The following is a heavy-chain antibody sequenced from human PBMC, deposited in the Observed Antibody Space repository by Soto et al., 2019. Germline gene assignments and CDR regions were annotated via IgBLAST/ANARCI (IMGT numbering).Heavy chain of an antibody. CDR1: GYSISTGFN. Sequence: SETLSLTCAVSGYSISTGFNWAWIRQPPGKGLEWIGSIYHSGSTYYNLSLKSRVTISSDASKNQISLKLSSVTAADTALYYCARDWGTGSSQLDSWGQGTLVTVSS. CDR2: IYHSGST. V-gene: IGHV4-38-2*02. D-gene: IGHD6-19*01. J-gene: IGHJ4*02. CDR3: ARDWGTGSSQLDS.